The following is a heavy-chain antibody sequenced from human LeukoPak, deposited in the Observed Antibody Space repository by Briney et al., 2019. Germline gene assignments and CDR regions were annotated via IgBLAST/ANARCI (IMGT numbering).Heavy chain of an antibody. CDR3: AREWIVVAVLDY. CDR1: GGSISSYY. CDR2: IYYSGST. V-gene: IGHV4-59*01. D-gene: IGHD3-22*01. J-gene: IGHJ4*02. Sequence: SETLSLTCTVSGGSISSYYWSWIRQPPGKGLEWIGYIYYSGSTNYNPSLKSRVTISVDTSKNQFSLKLSSVTAADTAVYYCAREWIVVAVLDYWGQGTLVTVSS.